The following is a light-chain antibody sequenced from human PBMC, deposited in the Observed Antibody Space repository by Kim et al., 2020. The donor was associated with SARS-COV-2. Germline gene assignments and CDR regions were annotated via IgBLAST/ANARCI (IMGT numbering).Light chain of an antibody. J-gene: IGKJ4*01. CDR3: QQYYSYPLT. Sequence: ASIGDRVTSICRASQGISSYLAWYQQKPGNAPKLLIHAASTLQSGVPSRFSGSGSGTDFTLTIGCLQSEDFATYYCQQYYSYPLTFGGGTKVDIK. CDR1: QGISSY. CDR2: AAS. V-gene: IGKV1-8*01.